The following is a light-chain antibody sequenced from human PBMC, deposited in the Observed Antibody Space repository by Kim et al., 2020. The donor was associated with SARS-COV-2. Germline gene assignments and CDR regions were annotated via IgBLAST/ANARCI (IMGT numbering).Light chain of an antibody. CDR3: QQYNNWPLS. V-gene: IGKV3-15*01. CDR2: GAS. Sequence: SPGERATLSCRASDTVSSNVAWYQQKPGQAPRLLSYGASTRATGSPARFSGSGYGTEFSLTISSLQSEDFAVYYCQQYNNWPLSFGGGTKVDIK. J-gene: IGKJ4*01. CDR1: DTVSSN.